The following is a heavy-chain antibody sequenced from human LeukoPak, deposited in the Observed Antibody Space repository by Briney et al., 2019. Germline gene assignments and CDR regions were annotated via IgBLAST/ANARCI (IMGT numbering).Heavy chain of an antibody. CDR2: IYNSGTT. CDR3: TAGRSDYFDF. V-gene: IGHV4-59*08. CDR1: GGSITSYQ. J-gene: IGHJ4*02. Sequence: SETLSLTCTVSGGSITSYQWSWIRQPPGKGLEWIGYIYNSGTTNYNPSLKSRVTISVDTSKNQFSLKLSSVTAADTAVYYCTAGRSDYFDFWGQGTLVTVSS.